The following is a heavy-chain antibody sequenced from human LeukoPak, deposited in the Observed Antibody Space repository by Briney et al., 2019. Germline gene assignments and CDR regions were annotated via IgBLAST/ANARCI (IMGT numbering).Heavy chain of an antibody. Sequence: GGSLRLSCAASGFTFSSYAMSWVRQAPGKGLEWVSAIRGSGGSTYYADSVKGRFTISRDNSKNTLYLQMNSLRAEDTAVYYCAKDLIGQLWSTIRLEPYYFDYWGQGTLVTVSS. CDR3: AKDLIGQLWSTIRLEPYYFDY. CDR1: GFTFSSYA. D-gene: IGHD5-18*01. J-gene: IGHJ4*02. CDR2: IRGSGGST. V-gene: IGHV3-23*01.